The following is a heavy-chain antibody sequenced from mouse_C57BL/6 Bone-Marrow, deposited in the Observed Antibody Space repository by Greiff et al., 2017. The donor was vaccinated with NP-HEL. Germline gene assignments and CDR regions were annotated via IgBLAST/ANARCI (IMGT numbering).Heavy chain of an antibody. J-gene: IGHJ4*01. CDR1: GYTFTSYW. Sequence: QVQLQQPGAELVMPGASVKLSCKASGYTFTSYWMHWVKQRPGQGLEWIGEIDPSDSYTNYNQKFKGKSTLTVDKSSSTAYMQLSSLTSEDSAVYYCAIITDAMDYWGQGTSVTVSS. CDR2: IDPSDSYT. CDR3: AIITDAMDY. V-gene: IGHV1-69*01. D-gene: IGHD1-1*01.